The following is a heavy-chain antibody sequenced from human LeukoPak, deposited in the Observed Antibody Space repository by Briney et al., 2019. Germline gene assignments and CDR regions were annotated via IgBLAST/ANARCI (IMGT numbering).Heavy chain of an antibody. CDR3: VRGTGY. V-gene: IGHV3-64D*06. Sequence: AESLSRTCSVSGFTFSTYVMHWIRQAPGKGLEYVSAISSNGDNTYYAYSAKGKFTISRDNSKITLYLQMSSLRGDGTAVYYGVRGTGYWGQGTLVSVCS. J-gene: IGHJ4*02. CDR2: ISSNGDNT. CDR1: GFTFSTYV.